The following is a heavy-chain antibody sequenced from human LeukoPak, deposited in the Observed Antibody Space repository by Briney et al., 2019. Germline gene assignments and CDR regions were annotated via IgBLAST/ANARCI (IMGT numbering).Heavy chain of an antibody. CDR2: IYTSGST. CDR1: GGSISSGSYY. Sequence: SETLSLTCTVSGGSISSGSYYWSWIRQPAGKGLEWIGRIYTSGSTNYNPSLKSRVTISVDTSKNQFSLKLSSVTAADTAVYYCARGRRYDFRKGYYSGLIEPRGDGTPVTVSS. J-gene: IGHJ5*02. D-gene: IGHD3-3*01. CDR3: ARGRRYDFRKGYYSGLIEP. V-gene: IGHV4-61*02.